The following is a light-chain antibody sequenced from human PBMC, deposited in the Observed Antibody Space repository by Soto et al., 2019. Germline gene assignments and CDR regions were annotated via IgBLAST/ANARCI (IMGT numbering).Light chain of an antibody. CDR2: EVS. V-gene: IGLV2-18*02. Sequence: QSALTQPPSVSGSPGQSVTISCTGTSSDVGSYNRVSWYQQPPGTAPKLMIYEVSNRPSGVPDRFSGSKSGNTASLTISGLQAEDEADYYCSSYTSSNLYVFGTGTKLTVL. CDR3: SSYTSSNLYV. CDR1: SSDVGSYNR. J-gene: IGLJ1*01.